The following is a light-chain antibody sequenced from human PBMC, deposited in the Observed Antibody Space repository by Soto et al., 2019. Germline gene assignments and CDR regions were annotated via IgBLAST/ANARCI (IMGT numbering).Light chain of an antibody. CDR3: SSFAGGGNPVL. CDR1: SSDVGGYNY. V-gene: IGLV2-8*01. Sequence: QSALTQPPSASGSLGQSVTISCTGTSSDVGGYNYVSWHHQHPGKAPKLRIYEVTNRPSGVRDRFSGSKSGNTASVTVSGLRAEDEADYYCSSFAGGGNPVLFGGGTKLTVL. CDR2: EVT. J-gene: IGLJ2*01.